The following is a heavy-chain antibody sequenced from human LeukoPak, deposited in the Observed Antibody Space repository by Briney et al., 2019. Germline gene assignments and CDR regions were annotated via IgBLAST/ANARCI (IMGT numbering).Heavy chain of an antibody. J-gene: IGHJ5*02. V-gene: IGHV4-34*01. CDR3: ARGQMITFGGLRRYNWFDP. CDR1: GGSFSGYY. Sequence: PSETLSLTCAVYGGSFSGYYWSWIRQPPGKGLEWIGEINHSGSTNYNPSLKSRVTISVDTSKNQFSLKLSSVTAADTAVYYCARGQMITFGGLRRYNWFDPWGQGTLVTVSS. CDR2: INHSGST. D-gene: IGHD3-16*01.